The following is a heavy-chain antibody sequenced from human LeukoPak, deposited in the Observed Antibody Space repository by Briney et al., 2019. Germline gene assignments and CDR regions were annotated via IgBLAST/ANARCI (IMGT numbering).Heavy chain of an antibody. Sequence: SETLSLTCTVSGGSISSYYWSWIRQPPGKGLEWIRYIYYSGSTNYNPSLKSRVTISVDTSKNQFSLKLSSVTAADTAVYYCARGVPYYYGSGSLTFDYWGQGTLVTVSS. D-gene: IGHD3-10*01. CDR1: GGSISSYY. CDR3: ARGVPYYYGSGSLTFDY. J-gene: IGHJ4*02. CDR2: IYYSGST. V-gene: IGHV4-59*01.